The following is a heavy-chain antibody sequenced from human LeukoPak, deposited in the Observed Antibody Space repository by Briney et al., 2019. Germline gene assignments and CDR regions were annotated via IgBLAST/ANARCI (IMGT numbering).Heavy chain of an antibody. CDR3: ARSAGRVIVLMVYAIGY. CDR2: INPNSGGT. D-gene: IGHD2-8*01. V-gene: IGHV1-2*02. CDR1: GYTFTGYY. J-gene: IGHJ4*02. Sequence: ASVKVSCKASGYTFTGYYMHWVRQAPGQGLEWMGWINPNSGGTNYAQKFQGRVTMTRDTSISTAYMELSRLRSDDTAVYYCARSAGRVIVLMVYAIGYWGQGTLVTVSS.